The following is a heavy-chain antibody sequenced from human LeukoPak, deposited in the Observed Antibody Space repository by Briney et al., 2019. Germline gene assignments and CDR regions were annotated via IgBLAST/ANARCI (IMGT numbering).Heavy chain of an antibody. CDR2: ISGSGGSI. J-gene: IGHJ4*02. CDR1: GFTFSSYA. Sequence: GVSLRLSCAASGFTFSSYAMSWVRQAPGKGLEWVSAISGSGGSIYYADSVKGRFTISRDNSKNTLYLQMNSLRAEDTAVYYCAKDRTTYYDFWSGYYSGGFDYWGQGTLVTVSS. V-gene: IGHV3-23*01. D-gene: IGHD3-3*01. CDR3: AKDRTTYYDFWSGYYSGGFDY.